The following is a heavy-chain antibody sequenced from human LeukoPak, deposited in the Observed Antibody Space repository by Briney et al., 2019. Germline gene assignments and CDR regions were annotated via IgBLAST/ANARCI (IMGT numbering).Heavy chain of an antibody. Sequence: GGSLRLSCAASGFTFSSYWMHWVRQAPGKGLVWVSRINSDGSSTSYADSVKGRFTISRDNAKNTLYLQMNSLRAEDTAVYYCARVAIQPPSYYYYGMDVWGQGTTVTVSS. CDR1: GFTFSSYW. CDR3: ARVAIQPPSYYYYGMDV. V-gene: IGHV3-74*01. D-gene: IGHD5-18*01. J-gene: IGHJ6*02. CDR2: INSDGSST.